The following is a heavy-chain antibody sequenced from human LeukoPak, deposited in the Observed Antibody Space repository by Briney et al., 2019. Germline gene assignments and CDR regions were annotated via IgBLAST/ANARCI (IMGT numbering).Heavy chain of an antibody. Sequence: GGSLRLSCAASGFTFSSYSMNWVRQAPGKGLEWVSSISSSSSYIYYADSVKGRFTISRDNAKNSLYLQMNSLRAEDTAVYYCARSTPSGSGNYFDYWGQGTLVTVSS. CDR1: GFTFSSYS. CDR3: ARSTPSGSGNYFDY. V-gene: IGHV3-21*01. D-gene: IGHD6-19*01. CDR2: ISSSSSYI. J-gene: IGHJ4*02.